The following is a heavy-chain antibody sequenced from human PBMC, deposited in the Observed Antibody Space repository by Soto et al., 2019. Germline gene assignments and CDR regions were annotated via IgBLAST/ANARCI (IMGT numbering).Heavy chain of an antibody. V-gene: IGHV4-30-2*01. CDR2: ICHSGST. Sequence: QLQLQESGSGLVKPSQTLSLTCAVSGGSISSGGYSWSWIRQPPGEGLGWIGYICHSGSTYYNPSLKNRVTISVDRSKNQFSLKLSSVTAADTAVYYCARVGHSGYEFDYWGQGTLVTVSS. CDR1: GGSISSGGYS. CDR3: ARVGHSGYEFDY. D-gene: IGHD5-12*01. J-gene: IGHJ4*02.